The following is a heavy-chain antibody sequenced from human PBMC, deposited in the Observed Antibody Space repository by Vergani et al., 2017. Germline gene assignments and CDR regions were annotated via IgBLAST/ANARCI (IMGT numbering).Heavy chain of an antibody. J-gene: IGHJ3*02. CDR3: ARERGGSDAFDI. V-gene: IGHV3-33*01. CDR2: IWYDGSNK. CDR1: GFTFSSYG. D-gene: IGHD3-10*01. Sequence: VQLVESGGGVVQPGRSLRLSCAASGFTFSSYGMHWVRQAPGKGLEWVAVIWYDGSNKYYADSVKGRFTISRDNSKNTLYLQMNSLRAEDTAVYYCARERGGSDAFDIWGQGTMVTVSS.